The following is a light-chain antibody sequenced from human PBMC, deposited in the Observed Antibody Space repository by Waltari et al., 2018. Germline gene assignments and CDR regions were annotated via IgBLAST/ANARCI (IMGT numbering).Light chain of an antibody. CDR1: SSDVGGYNH. CDR3: SSYTSSSALV. V-gene: IGLV2-14*03. J-gene: IGLJ2*01. CDR2: DVT. Sequence: QSALTQSASVSGSPGQSITISCTGTSSDVGGYNHVSWYQQHPGKAPKLMIYDVTNRPSGVSNRFSGSKSGNTASLTISVLQAEDEADYYCSSYTSSSALVFGGGTKLTVL.